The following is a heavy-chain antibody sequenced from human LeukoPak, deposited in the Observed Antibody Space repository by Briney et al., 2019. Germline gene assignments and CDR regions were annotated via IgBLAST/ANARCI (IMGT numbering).Heavy chain of an antibody. CDR1: GFTSSDYH. D-gene: IGHD6-19*01. Sequence: GGSLRLSCAASGFTSSDYHMSWVRQAPGKGLEWVSAIVGGSTYYTESVKGRFTISRDNSKNTLYLQMNSLRAEDTAVYYCVRDEPNRGWYDWGQGTLVTVSS. CDR3: VRDEPNRGWYD. J-gene: IGHJ4*02. CDR2: IVGGST. V-gene: IGHV3-53*01.